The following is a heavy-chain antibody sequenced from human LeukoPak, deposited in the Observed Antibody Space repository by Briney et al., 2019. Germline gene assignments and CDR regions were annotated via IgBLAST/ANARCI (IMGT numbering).Heavy chain of an antibody. CDR2: ISWDGGST. CDR3: AKSMGSGSSHWYFDL. V-gene: IGHV3-43*01. Sequence: PGGSLRLSCAASVFPFDVYTMHCVPHAPGKGLEWVFLISWDGGSTYYADSVKGRFTISRDNSKNSLYLQMNSLRTEDTALYYCAKSMGSGSSHWYFDLWGRGTLVTVSS. D-gene: IGHD3-10*01. CDR1: VFPFDVYT. J-gene: IGHJ2*01.